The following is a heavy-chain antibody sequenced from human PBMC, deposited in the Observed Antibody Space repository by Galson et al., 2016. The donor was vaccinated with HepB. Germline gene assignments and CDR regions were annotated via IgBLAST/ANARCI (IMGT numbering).Heavy chain of an antibody. CDR2: IYLADSHT. CDR3: AATRDGWFGWVY. J-gene: IGHJ4*02. Sequence: QSGAEVKKPGESLQISCKGSGDSFSNYWIGWVRQMPGDGLEWMGIIYLADSHTKYSPSFQGQVTISADKSINTAYVQWSTLTASDTAMYYCAATRDGWFGWVYWGQGTLVTVSS. D-gene: IGHD5-24*01. V-gene: IGHV5-51*01. CDR1: GDSFSNYW.